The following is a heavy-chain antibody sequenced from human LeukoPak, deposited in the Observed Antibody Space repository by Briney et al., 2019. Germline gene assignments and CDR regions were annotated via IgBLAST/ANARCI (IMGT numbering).Heavy chain of an antibody. CDR2: ISGDGRST. CDR1: GFTFDDFA. Sequence: PGGSLRLSCAASGFTFDDFAMHWVRQAPGKGLEWVSLISGDGRSTYYADSVKGRFTISRDNSRNSLYLQMNSLRTEDTAFYYCAKCGYSNGYYEFDPWGQGTLVTVSS. D-gene: IGHD5-18*01. CDR3: AKCGYSNGYYEFDP. J-gene: IGHJ5*02. V-gene: IGHV3-43*02.